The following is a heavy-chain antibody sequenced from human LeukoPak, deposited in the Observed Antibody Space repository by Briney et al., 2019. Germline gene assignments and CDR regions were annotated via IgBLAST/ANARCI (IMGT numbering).Heavy chain of an antibody. V-gene: IGHV1-2*02. J-gene: IGHJ4*02. CDR2: INPKSAGT. CDR1: GYTFGGYY. Sequence: ASVKVSCKASGYTFGGYYLHWVRQAPGQGLEWMGWINPKSAGTNYAQKFQGRVTMTRDTSTSTAYMELSRLTSDDTAFYYCARVFPNYYGTSAIYYFDYWGQGTLVTVSS. CDR3: ARVFPNYYGTSAIYYFDY. D-gene: IGHD3-10*01.